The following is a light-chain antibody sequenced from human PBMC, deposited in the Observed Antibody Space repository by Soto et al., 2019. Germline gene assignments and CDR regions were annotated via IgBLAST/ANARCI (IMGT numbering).Light chain of an antibody. CDR1: SRQIVSSNL. V-gene: IGLV2-23*01. J-gene: IGLJ1*01. CDR3: CSYAGSSPLYV. CDR2: EGN. Sequence: QSVLGHPASVSWSPGHLITSSCTPSSRQIVSSNLVSWYQHHSGKAPKLIIYEGNKRPSGVSNRFSGSKSGKTASLTISGLQAEDEGTYYCCSYAGSSPLYVFGTGTKVTAL.